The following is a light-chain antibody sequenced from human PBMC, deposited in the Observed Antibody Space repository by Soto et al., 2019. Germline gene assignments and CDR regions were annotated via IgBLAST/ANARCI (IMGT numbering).Light chain of an antibody. CDR1: QGVSIY. CDR2: AAS. J-gene: IGKJ4*01. CDR3: QKYNSAPLT. V-gene: IGKV1-27*01. Sequence: DIQMTQSPSSLSASVGDRVTITCRASQGVSIYLAWYQQKPGKVPKLLIYAASTLQSGVPSRFSGSGSETDFILTINRLQPEDVATYCCQKYNSAPLTFGGGTKVEIK.